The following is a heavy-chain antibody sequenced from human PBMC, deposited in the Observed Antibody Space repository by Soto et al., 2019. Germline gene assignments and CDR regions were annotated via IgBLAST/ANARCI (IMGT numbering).Heavy chain of an antibody. CDR3: ARDKFASTTDYYFDY. D-gene: IGHD4-17*01. J-gene: IGHJ4*02. CDR1: GFNFDDYS. Sequence: GGSLRLSCAASGFNFDDYSMHWVRQGPGKGLEWVSLISWDGVTTFYADSVKGRFTISRDNSRNSLFLKMNSLRTEDTALYYCARDKFASTTDYYFDYWGQGTRVTVSS. CDR2: ISWDGVTT. V-gene: IGHV3-43*01.